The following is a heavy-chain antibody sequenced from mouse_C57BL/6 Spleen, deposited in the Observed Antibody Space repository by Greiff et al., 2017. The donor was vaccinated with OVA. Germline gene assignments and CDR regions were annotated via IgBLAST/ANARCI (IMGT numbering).Heavy chain of an antibody. CDR3: AKSDDYTWFAY. V-gene: IGHV2-3*01. CDR2: IWGDGSP. D-gene: IGHD2-4*01. Sequence: VQLQQSGPGLVAPSQSLSITCTVSGFSLTSYGVCWVRQPPGKGLEWLGAIWGDGSPNYHSALITRLGISKENSKSQVFLKLNSLQTDDTAAYYCAKSDDYTWFAYWGQGTLVTVSA. CDR1: GFSLTSYG. J-gene: IGHJ3*01.